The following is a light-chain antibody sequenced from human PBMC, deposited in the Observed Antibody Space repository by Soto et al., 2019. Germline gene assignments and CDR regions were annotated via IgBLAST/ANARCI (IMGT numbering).Light chain of an antibody. V-gene: IGKV3-15*01. Sequence: EIVMTQSPSTLSVSPGERATLSCRASQSISNNLAWYHQRPGQAPRLLIYGASTRATGIPSRFSGSGSGTEFTPTISSLQSEGFAVYYCQQYNNWWTFGQGTRVEIK. CDR2: GAS. CDR3: QQYNNWWT. CDR1: QSISNN. J-gene: IGKJ1*01.